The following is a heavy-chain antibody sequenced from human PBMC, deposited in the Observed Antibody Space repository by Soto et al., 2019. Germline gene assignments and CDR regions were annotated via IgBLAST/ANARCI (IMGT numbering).Heavy chain of an antibody. CDR2: IIPIFGTA. D-gene: IGHD1-26*01. CDR1: GGTFSSYA. Sequence: SVKVSCKASGGTFSSYAISWVRQAPGQGLEWMGGIIPIFGTANYAQKFQGRVTITADESTSTAYMELSSLRSEDTAVYYCARSIVGATASAFDIWGQGTMVTV. V-gene: IGHV1-69*13. J-gene: IGHJ3*02. CDR3: ARSIVGATASAFDI.